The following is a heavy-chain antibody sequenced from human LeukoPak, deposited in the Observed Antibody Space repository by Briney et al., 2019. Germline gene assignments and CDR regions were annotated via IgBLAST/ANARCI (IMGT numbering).Heavy chain of an antibody. Sequence: SETLSLTCTVSGGSISSSSYYWDWIRQPPGKGLEWIGSIYHSGSTYYNPSLKSRVTISVDMSKNQFSLKLNSVTAADTAVYYCAREPTYGSSWYTTCDFWGQGTLVTVSS. CDR1: GGSISSSSYY. D-gene: IGHD6-13*01. CDR2: IYHSGST. CDR3: AREPTYGSSWYTTCDF. V-gene: IGHV4-39*07. J-gene: IGHJ4*02.